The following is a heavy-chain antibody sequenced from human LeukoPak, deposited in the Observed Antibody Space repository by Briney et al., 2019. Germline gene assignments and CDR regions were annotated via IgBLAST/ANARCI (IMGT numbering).Heavy chain of an antibody. D-gene: IGHD5-18*01. J-gene: IGHJ4*02. V-gene: IGHV3-21*04. Sequence: GGSLRLSCAASGFTFSSYSMNWVRQAPGKGLEWVSSISSSSSYIYYADSVKGRFTISRDNAKNSLYLQMNSLRAEDTAVYYCVKDERRGNMYGPEVFGHWGQGTPVTVSS. CDR3: VKDERRGNMYGPEVFGH. CDR1: GFTFSSYS. CDR2: ISSSSSYI.